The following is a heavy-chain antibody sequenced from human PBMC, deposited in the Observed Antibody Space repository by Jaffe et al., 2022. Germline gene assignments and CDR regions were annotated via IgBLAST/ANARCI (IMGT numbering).Heavy chain of an antibody. Sequence: EVQLVESGGGLVQPGRSLRLSCAASGFTFDDYAMHWVRQAPGKGLEWVSGISWNSGSIGYADSVKGRFTISRDNAKNSLYLQMNSLRAEDTALYYCAKEMYSSPHDAFDIWGQGTMVTVSS. CDR3: AKEMYSSPHDAFDI. V-gene: IGHV3-9*01. CDR2: ISWNSGSI. J-gene: IGHJ3*02. CDR1: GFTFDDYA. D-gene: IGHD6-13*01.